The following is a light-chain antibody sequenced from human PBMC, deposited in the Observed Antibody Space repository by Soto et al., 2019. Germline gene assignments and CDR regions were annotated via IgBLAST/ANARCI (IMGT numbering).Light chain of an antibody. CDR3: QQYGSSPLIT. CDR2: GVS. V-gene: IGKV3-20*01. J-gene: IGKJ5*01. CDR1: QRLSASD. Sequence: EIFLSQDPCTPTFTALPKASLSPTAIQRLSASDIAWYQQKPGQAPKFLIYGVSSRATGIPDRFSGSGSGTDFTLTISRLEPEDFAVYHCQQYGSSPLITFGQGTRLEIK.